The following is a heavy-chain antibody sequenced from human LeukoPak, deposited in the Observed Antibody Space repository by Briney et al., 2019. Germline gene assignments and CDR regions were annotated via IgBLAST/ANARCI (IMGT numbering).Heavy chain of an antibody. J-gene: IGHJ3*02. D-gene: IGHD3-3*01. V-gene: IGHV1-69*05. CDR3: ARDLPPRSEWSPLGAFDI. Sequence: ASVKVSCKASGGTFSSYAISWVRQAPGQGLEWMGGIIPNIGTANYAQKFQGRVTITTNKSTSTAYMELSSLRSEDTAVYYCARDLPPRSEWSPLGAFDIWGEGTMVTVSS. CDR2: IIPNIGTA. CDR1: GGTFSSYA.